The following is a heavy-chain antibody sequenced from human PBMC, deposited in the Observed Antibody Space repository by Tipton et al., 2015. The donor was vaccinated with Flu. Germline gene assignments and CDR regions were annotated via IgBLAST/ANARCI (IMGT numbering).Heavy chain of an antibody. CDR2: IYTSGST. V-gene: IGHV4-61*02. Sequence: TLSLTCTVSGGSISSGSYYWSWIRQPAGKGLEWIGRIYTSGSTNYNPSLKSRVTISVDTSKNQFSLKLSSVTAADTAVYYRARESPDEGLFIVGATQGKFDYWGQGTLVTVSS. D-gene: IGHD1-26*01. J-gene: IGHJ4*02. CDR3: ARESPDEGLFIVGATQGKFDY. CDR1: GGSISSGSYY.